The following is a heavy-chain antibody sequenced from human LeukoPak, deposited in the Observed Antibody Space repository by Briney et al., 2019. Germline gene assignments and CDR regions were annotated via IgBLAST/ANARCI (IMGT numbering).Heavy chain of an antibody. CDR2: ISAYNGNT. J-gene: IGHJ4*02. CDR3: ARVGPKGYSSGWYFDY. Sequence: ASVKVSCKASGYTFTSYGISWVRQAPGQGLEWMGWISAYNGNTNYAQKLQGRVTMTTDTSTSTAYMELRSLRSDDTAVYHCARVGPKGYSSGWYFDYWGQGTLVTVSS. D-gene: IGHD6-19*01. CDR1: GYTFTSYG. V-gene: IGHV1-18*01.